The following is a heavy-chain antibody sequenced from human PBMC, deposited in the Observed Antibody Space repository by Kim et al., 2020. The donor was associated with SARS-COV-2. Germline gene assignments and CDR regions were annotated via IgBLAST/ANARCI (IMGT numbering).Heavy chain of an antibody. CDR3: ARDPDRGSLDY. CDR2: INEPGTDK. D-gene: IGHD3-10*01. J-gene: IGHJ4*02. V-gene: IGHV3-7*01. Sequence: GGSLRLSCAVSGFRFSDSWMSWVRQAPGKGLEWVANINEPGTDKYYVDYLEGRFIISRDNAKNSLYLQMNSLRAEDTAVYFCARDPDRGSLDYWGQGVLVTVSS. CDR1: GFRFSDSW.